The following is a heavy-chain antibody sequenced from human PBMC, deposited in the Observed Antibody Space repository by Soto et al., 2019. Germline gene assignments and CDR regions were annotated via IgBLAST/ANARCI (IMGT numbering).Heavy chain of an antibody. CDR3: ARDFGDYDYFDY. D-gene: IGHD3-16*01. CDR1: GFTFSNYG. J-gene: IGHJ4*02. V-gene: IGHV3-33*01. CDR2: IRYDGSNK. Sequence: VQLVESGGGVVQPGRSLRLSCEVSGFTFSNYGMHWVRQAPGKGLEWVAVIRYDGSNKYYADSVKGRLTISRDNSKNMVYLQMNSLRAEDTAVYYCARDFGDYDYFDYWGQGTLVTVSS.